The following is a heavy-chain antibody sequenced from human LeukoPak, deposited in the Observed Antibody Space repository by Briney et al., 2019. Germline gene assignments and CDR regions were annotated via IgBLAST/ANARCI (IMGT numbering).Heavy chain of an antibody. V-gene: IGHV1-2*02. CDR3: ARQNTGQLDY. Sequence: ASVKVSCKASGYTFTDYYMHWVRQAPGQGLEWMGWINATSGDTKYAQKFQARVTMTRDTSITTTYMEVSRLSSDDTAVYYCARQNTGQLDYWGQGTLVTVYS. CDR2: INATSGDT. CDR1: GYTFTDYY. D-gene: IGHD2-8*02. J-gene: IGHJ4*02.